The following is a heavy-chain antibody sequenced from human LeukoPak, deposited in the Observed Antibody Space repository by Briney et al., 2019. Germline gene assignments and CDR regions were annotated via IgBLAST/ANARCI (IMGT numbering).Heavy chain of an antibody. Sequence: SQTLSLTCTVSGGSISSGSYYWSWIRQPAGKGLEWIGRIYTSGSTNYNPSLKSRVTISVDTSKNQFSLKLSSVTAADTAVYYCARAQVRYSSSWYYFDYWGQGTLVTVSS. CDR3: ARAQVRYSSSWYYFDY. V-gene: IGHV4-61*02. CDR2: IYTSGST. J-gene: IGHJ4*02. D-gene: IGHD6-13*01. CDR1: GGSISSGSYY.